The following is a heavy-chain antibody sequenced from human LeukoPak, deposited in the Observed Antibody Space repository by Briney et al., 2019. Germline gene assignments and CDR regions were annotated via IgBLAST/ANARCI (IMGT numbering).Heavy chain of an antibody. D-gene: IGHD2-21*02. CDR3: VRDIDVQVAYCGGDCYPLGAFDI. CDR2: INWNGGST. CDR1: GFTFDDYG. Sequence: GGSLRLSCAASGFTFDDYGMSWVRQAPGKGLEWVSGINWNGGSTGYADSVKGRFTISRDNARNSLHLQMNSLRAEDTALYYCVRDIDVQVAYCGGDCYPLGAFDIWGQGTMVTVSS. J-gene: IGHJ3*02. V-gene: IGHV3-20*04.